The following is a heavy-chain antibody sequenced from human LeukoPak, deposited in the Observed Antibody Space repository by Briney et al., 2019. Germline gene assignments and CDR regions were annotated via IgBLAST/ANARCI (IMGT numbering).Heavy chain of an antibody. J-gene: IGHJ4*02. CDR1: GFTVSATY. CDR2: IYTGGNT. Sequence: GGSLRLSCAASGFTVSATYMNWVRQAPGKGLEWVSIIYTGGNTYYADSVKGRFTISRDTSKNTLYLQMNSLRAEDTAVYYCARGTVTAPDYWGQGTLVTVSS. V-gene: IGHV3-53*01. D-gene: IGHD4-17*01. CDR3: ARGTVTAPDY.